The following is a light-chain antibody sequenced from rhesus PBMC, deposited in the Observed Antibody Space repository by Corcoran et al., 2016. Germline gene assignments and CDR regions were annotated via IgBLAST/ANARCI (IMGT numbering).Light chain of an antibody. Sequence: EIVMTQSPATLSLSPGERATLSCRASQSVSSNLAWYQQKPGQAPRLLIYYATKRATGIPDRFSGSGSGTDFTRTISSLEPEDVGVYYCQQYNNWNSFGQGTKVEIK. CDR2: YAT. CDR3: QQYNNWNS. V-gene: IGKV3-35*01. CDR1: QSVSSN. J-gene: IGKJ2*01.